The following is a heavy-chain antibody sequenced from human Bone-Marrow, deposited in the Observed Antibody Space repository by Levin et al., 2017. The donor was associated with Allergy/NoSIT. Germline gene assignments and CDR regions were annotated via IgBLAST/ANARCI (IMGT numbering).Heavy chain of an antibody. CDR3: AKENIAARPYYYGMDV. Sequence: PGGSLRLSCAASGFTFIKYSMHWVRQAPGKGLEWVAVISNDGSNKYFSDSVKGRFTVSRDNSRNTLYLQVNSLRPEDTAVYYCAKENIAARPYYYGMDVWGQGTTVTVAS. CDR2: ISNDGSNK. CDR1: GFTFIKYS. J-gene: IGHJ6*02. V-gene: IGHV3-30*04. D-gene: IGHD6-6*01.